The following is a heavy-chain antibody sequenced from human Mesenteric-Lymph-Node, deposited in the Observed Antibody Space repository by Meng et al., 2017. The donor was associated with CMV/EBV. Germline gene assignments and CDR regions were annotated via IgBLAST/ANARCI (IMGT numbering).Heavy chain of an antibody. CDR1: GLPFSSYG. CDR2: ISYDGSNK. J-gene: IGHJ4*02. V-gene: IGHV3-30*18. CDR3: AKDFGDSYGVDY. Sequence: ACSGLPFSSYGMHWVRQAPGKGLEWVAVISYDGSNKYYADSVKGRFTISRDNSKNTLYLQMNSLRAEDTAVYYCAKDFGDSYGVDYWGQGTLVTVSS. D-gene: IGHD5-18*01.